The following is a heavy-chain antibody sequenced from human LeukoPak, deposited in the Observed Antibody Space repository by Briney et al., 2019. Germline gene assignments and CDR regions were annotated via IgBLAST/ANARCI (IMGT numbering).Heavy chain of an antibody. CDR2: INSDGGST. Sequence: GGSLRLSCAASGFTFSSYWMHWVRQAPGKGLVWVSHINSDGGSTNHADSVKGRFTISRDNSKNTLYLQMNSLRGEDTAVYHCVKNNSNWYWYFDLWGRGTLVTPSA. CDR3: VKNNSNWYWYFDL. D-gene: IGHD1-1*01. J-gene: IGHJ2*01. V-gene: IGHV3-74*01. CDR1: GFTFSSYW.